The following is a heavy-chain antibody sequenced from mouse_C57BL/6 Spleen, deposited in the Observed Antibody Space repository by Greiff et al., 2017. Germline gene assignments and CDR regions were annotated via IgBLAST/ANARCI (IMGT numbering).Heavy chain of an antibody. D-gene: IGHD1-1*01. Sequence: VQLQESGAELVKPGASVKISCKASGYAFSSYWMNWGKPRPGKGLVRIGQLYPGDGDTNYNGKFKGKATLTADKSSSTAYMQLSSLTSEDAAVYFCATTVVEGYFDVWGTSTTVTAYS. CDR1: GYAFSSYW. J-gene: IGHJ1*03. CDR2: LYPGDGDT. CDR3: ATTVVEGYFDV. V-gene: IGHV1-80*01.